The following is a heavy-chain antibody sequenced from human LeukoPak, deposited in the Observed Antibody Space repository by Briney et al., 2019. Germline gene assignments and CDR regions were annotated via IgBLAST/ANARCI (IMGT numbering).Heavy chain of an antibody. CDR1: GFTFDDYA. CDR2: ISWNSGSI. V-gene: IGHV3-9*01. Sequence: GGSLRLSCAASGFTFDDYAMHWVRQAPGKGLEWVSGISWNSGSIGYADSVKGRFTISRDSAKNSLYLQMNSLRAEDTALYYCAKDGYYDSPNHFFFDYWGQGTLVTVSS. D-gene: IGHD3-22*01. CDR3: AKDGYYDSPNHFFFDY. J-gene: IGHJ4*02.